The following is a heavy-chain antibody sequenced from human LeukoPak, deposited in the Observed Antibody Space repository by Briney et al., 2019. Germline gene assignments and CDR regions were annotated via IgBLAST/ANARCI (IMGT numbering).Heavy chain of an antibody. J-gene: IGHJ4*02. Sequence: QSGGSLRLSCAASGFTFSDYWMSWVRQAPGMGLEWVANIKQDGSDKYYVDSVKGRFTISRDNAKNSLYLQMNSLRAEDTAVYYCTRGGGNFDHWGQGILVTVSS. CDR1: GFTFSDYW. CDR2: IKQDGSDK. D-gene: IGHD4-23*01. CDR3: TRGGGNFDH. V-gene: IGHV3-7*01.